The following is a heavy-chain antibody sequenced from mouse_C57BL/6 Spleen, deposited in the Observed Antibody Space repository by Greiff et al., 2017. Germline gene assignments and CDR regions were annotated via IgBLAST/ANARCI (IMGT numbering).Heavy chain of an antibody. CDR3: ARGGLLKDYAMDY. Sequence: VQRVESGGGLVKPGGSLKLSCAASGFTFSDYGMHWVRQAPETGLEWVAYISSGSSTIYYADTVKGRFTISRDNAKNTLFLQMTRLRSEDTAMYYSARGGLLKDYAMDYWGQGTSVTVSS. D-gene: IGHD2-3*01. J-gene: IGHJ4*01. CDR2: ISSGSSTI. V-gene: IGHV5-17*01. CDR1: GFTFSDYG.